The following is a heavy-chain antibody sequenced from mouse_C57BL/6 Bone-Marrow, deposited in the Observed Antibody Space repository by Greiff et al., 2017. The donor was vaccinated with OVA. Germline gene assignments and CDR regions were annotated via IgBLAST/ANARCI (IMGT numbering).Heavy chain of an antibody. CDR3: ARGDYDGAY. CDR2: ISNGGGST. V-gene: IGHV5-12*01. CDR1: GFTFSDYY. Sequence: EVQVVESGGGLVQPGGSLKLSCAASGFTFSDYYMYWVRQTPEKRLEWVAYISNGGGSTYYPDTVKGRFTISRDNAKNTLYLQMSRLKSEDTAMYYCARGDYDGAYWGQGTTLTVSS. D-gene: IGHD2-4*01. J-gene: IGHJ2*01.